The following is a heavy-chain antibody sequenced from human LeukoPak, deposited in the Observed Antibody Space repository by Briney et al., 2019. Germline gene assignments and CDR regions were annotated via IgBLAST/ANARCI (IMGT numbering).Heavy chain of an antibody. CDR3: ARLDIGDSGNPNWFDP. CDR2: VTHTGGT. V-gene: IGHV4-34*01. CDR1: GGSFSGYY. D-gene: IGHD5-12*01. J-gene: IGHJ5*02. Sequence: SETLSLTCAVYGGSFSGYYWSWIRQPPGEGLEWIGEVTHTGGTNYNPSLKSRVTISLDTFKNQFSPKLTSVTAADTAVFYCARLDIGDSGNPNWFDPWGQGTLVTVSS.